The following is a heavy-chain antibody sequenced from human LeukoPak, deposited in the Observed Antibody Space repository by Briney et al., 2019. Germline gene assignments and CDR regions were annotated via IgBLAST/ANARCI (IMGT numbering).Heavy chain of an antibody. J-gene: IGHJ4*02. CDR3: ARDKPGEGDY. CDR1: GFTFSSYS. D-gene: IGHD7-27*01. CDR2: ISSSSSYI. Sequence: GGSLRLSCAASGFTFSSYSMTWVRQAPGKGLEWVSSISSSSSYIYYADSVKGRFTISRDNAKNSLYLQMNSLRAEDTAVYYCARDKPGEGDYWGQGTPVTVSS. V-gene: IGHV3-21*01.